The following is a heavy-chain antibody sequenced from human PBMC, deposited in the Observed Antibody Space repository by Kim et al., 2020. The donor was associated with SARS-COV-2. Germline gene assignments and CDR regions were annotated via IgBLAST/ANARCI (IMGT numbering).Heavy chain of an antibody. CDR1: GFTFSSYG. Sequence: GGSLRLSCAASGFTFSSYGMHWVRQAPGKGLEWVAVIWYDGSNKYYADSVKGRFTISRDNSKNTLYLQMNSLRAEDTAVYYCARDIVVVPAAIGWYFDLWGRGTLVTVSS. J-gene: IGHJ2*01. V-gene: IGHV3-33*01. D-gene: IGHD2-2*01. CDR3: ARDIVVVPAAIGWYFDL. CDR2: IWYDGSNK.